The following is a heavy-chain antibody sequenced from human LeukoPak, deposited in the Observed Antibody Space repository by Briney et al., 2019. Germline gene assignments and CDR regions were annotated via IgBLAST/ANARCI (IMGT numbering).Heavy chain of an antibody. D-gene: IGHD4-17*01. CDR1: GGSTSSGDYY. J-gene: IGHJ6*02. CDR2: IYYSGST. Sequence: SETLSLTCTASGGSTSSGDYYWSWIRQPPGKGLEWIGYIYYSGSTYYNPSLKSRVTISVDTSKNQFSLKLSSVTAADTAVYYCARVNGLGGDGDYQVDNYYGMDVWGQGTTVTVSS. CDR3: ARVNGLGGDGDYQVDNYYGMDV. V-gene: IGHV4-30-4*01.